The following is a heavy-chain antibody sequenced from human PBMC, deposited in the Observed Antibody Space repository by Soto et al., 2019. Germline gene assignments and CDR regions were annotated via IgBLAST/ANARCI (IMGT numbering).Heavy chain of an antibody. J-gene: IGHJ4*02. V-gene: IGHV4-34*01. Sequence: PSETLSLTCAVYGGSFSGYYWSWIRQPPGKGLEWIGEINHSGSTNYNPSLKSRVTISVDTSKNQFSLKLSSVTAADTAVYYCARGQTDGEAAAGSDYWGQGTLVTVSS. CDR3: ARGQTDGEAAAGSDY. CDR2: INHSGST. D-gene: IGHD6-13*01. CDR1: GGSFSGYY.